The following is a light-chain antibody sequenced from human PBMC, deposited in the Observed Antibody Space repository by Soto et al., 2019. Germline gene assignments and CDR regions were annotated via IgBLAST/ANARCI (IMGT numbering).Light chain of an antibody. CDR1: QGISNY. Sequence: DIQMTQSPSSLSASVGDRVTITCRASQGISNYLAWYQQKPGKVPKLLIYAASTLQSGVPSRFSGGGSGTDFTLTISSLHPEDVATYYCQKYNSALGTFGQGTKVEIK. V-gene: IGKV1-27*01. J-gene: IGKJ1*01. CDR3: QKYNSALGT. CDR2: AAS.